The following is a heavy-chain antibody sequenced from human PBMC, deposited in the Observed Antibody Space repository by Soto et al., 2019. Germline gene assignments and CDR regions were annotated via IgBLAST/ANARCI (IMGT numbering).Heavy chain of an antibody. D-gene: IGHD3-22*01. V-gene: IGHV2-70*01. J-gene: IGHJ6*02. CDR1: GFSLSTSGMC. Sequence: SGPTLVNPTQTLTLTCTFSGFSLSTSGMCVSWIRQPPGKALEWLALIDWDDDKYYSTSLKTRLTISKDTSKNQVVLTMTNMDPVDTATYYCARIPSDSSGSYGMDVWGQGTTVTVSS. CDR2: IDWDDDK. CDR3: ARIPSDSSGSYGMDV.